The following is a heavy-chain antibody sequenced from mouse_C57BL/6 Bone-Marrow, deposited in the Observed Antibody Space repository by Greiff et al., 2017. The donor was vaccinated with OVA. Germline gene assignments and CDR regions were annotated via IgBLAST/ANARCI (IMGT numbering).Heavy chain of an antibody. CDR1: GYTFTSYW. CDR2: IDPSDSYT. CDR3: GTGVSITTVDY. J-gene: IGHJ2*01. Sequence: QVQLQQPGAELVMPGASVKLSCKASGYTFTSYWMHWVKQRPGQGLEWIGEIDPSDSYTNYNQKFKGKSTLTVDKSSSTAYIQLSSLTSEDSAVYYCGTGVSITTVDYWGQGTTLTVSS. D-gene: IGHD1-1*01. V-gene: IGHV1-69*01.